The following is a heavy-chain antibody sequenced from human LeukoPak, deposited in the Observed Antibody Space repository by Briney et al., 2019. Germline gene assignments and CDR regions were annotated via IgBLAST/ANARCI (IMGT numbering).Heavy chain of an antibody. CDR3: ARESSAGLIFIDF. V-gene: IGHV3-7*03. D-gene: IGHD3-16*01. CDR2: INHNGNVN. J-gene: IGHJ4*02. CDR1: GFTFSSYW. Sequence: GGSLRLSCAASGFTFSSYWMNWARQAPGKGLEWVASINHNGNVNYYVDSVKGRFTISRDNAKNSLYLQMSNLRAEDTAVYYCARESSAGLIFIDFWGQGTLVTVSS.